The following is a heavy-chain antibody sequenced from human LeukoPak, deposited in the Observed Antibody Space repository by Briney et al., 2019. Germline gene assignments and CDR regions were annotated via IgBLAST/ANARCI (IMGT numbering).Heavy chain of an antibody. CDR3: AKDPSYYDILTGYYPHYFDY. CDR2: ISGSGGST. V-gene: IGHV3-23*01. CDR1: GFTFSSYA. D-gene: IGHD3-9*01. J-gene: IGHJ4*02. Sequence: PGGSLRLSCAASGFTFSSYAMSWVRQAPGKGLEWVSAISGSGGSTYYADSVKGRFTTSRDNSKNTLYLQMNSLRAEDTAVYYCAKDPSYYDILTGYYPHYFDYWGQGTLVTVSS.